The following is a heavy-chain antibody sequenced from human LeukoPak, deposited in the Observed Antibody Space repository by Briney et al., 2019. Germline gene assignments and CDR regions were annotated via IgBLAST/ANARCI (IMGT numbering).Heavy chain of an antibody. J-gene: IGHJ6*02. D-gene: IGHD3-22*01. CDR3: AREALIDSSGYYYYYYGMDV. V-gene: IGHV3-11*04. CDR1: GFTFSDYY. CDR2: ISSSGSTI. Sequence: GGSLRLSCAASGFTFSDYYMSWIRQAPGKGLEWVSYISSSGSTIYYADSVKGRFTISRDNAKNSLYLQMNSLRAEDTAVYYCAREALIDSSGYYYYYYGMDVWGQGTTVTVSS.